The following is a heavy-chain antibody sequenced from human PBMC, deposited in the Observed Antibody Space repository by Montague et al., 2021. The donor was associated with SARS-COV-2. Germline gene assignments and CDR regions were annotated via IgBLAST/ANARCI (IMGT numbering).Heavy chain of an antibody. CDR2: IYYRGST. D-gene: IGHD3-9*01. Sequence: SETLSLTCTVSGGSISRYYWNWIRQPPGKGLELIAYIYYRGSTNYNPSLKSRVTISVDTSKNQFSLKLSSVTAADTAVYYCARSRENYNILTGYPYYFDYWGQGTLVTVSS. CDR1: GGSISRYY. J-gene: IGHJ4*02. V-gene: IGHV4-59*01. CDR3: ARSRENYNILTGYPYYFDY.